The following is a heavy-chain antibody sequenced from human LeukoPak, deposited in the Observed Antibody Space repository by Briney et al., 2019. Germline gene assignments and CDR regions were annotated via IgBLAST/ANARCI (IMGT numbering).Heavy chain of an antibody. CDR2: IYLRDGST. CDR3: ARDQEGFDY. V-gene: IGHV1-46*01. CDR1: GYSFTSNY. J-gene: IGHJ4*02. Sequence: ASVNVSCTVSGYSFTSNYIHWVRQAPGQGLEWMGMIYLRDGSTSYAQRFQDRVTVTRDTSTSTVHMELSGLRSEDTAVYYCARDQEGFDYWGQGTLVTVSS.